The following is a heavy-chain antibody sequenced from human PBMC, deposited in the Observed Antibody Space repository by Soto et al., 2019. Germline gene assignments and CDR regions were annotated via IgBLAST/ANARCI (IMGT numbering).Heavy chain of an antibody. CDR1: GGSISSGGYY. CDR3: ARSEGSSWSYFDY. J-gene: IGHJ4*02. V-gene: IGHV4-31*03. Sequence: PSETLSLTCTVSGGSISSGGYYWSWIRQHPGKGLEWIGYIYYSGSTYYNPSLKSRVTISVDTYKNQFSLKLSSVTAADTAVYYCARSEGSSWSYFDYGGQGTLVKVSS. D-gene: IGHD6-13*01. CDR2: IYYSGST.